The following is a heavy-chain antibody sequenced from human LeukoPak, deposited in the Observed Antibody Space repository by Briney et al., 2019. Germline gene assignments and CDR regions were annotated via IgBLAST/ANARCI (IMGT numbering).Heavy chain of an antibody. CDR3: ARSHGSFTFDY. J-gene: IGHJ4*02. CDR2: ISSSGSTK. V-gene: IGHV3-48*03. Sequence: PGWSMRLSCAASGFTFSSYEMNWVRQAPVKGLEWVSYISSSGSTKHYADSVKDRPTISSDNDKNSLYLQMNSRRAEDTAVYYCARSHGSFTFDYWGQGTLVTVSS. CDR1: GFTFSSYE. D-gene: IGHD6-13*01.